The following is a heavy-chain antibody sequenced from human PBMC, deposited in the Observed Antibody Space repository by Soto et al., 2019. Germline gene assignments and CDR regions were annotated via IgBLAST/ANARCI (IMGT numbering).Heavy chain of an antibody. CDR3: ARDRRGGAIDAFDI. J-gene: IGHJ3*02. CDR1: GFTVSSNY. V-gene: IGHV3-53*01. Sequence: EVQLVESGGGLIQPGGSLRLSCAASGFTVSSNYMTWVRQAPGKGLEWVSVIYSGGSTYYADSVKGRFTISRDNSKNTLYLQINSLRAEDTAVYYCARDRRGGAIDAFDIWGQGTMVTVSS. D-gene: IGHD2-2*02. CDR2: IYSGGST.